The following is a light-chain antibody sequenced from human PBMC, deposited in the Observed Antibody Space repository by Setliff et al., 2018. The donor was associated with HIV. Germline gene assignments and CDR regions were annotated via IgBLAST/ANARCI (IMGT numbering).Light chain of an antibody. CDR2: DNH. CDR1: RSNIGDRS. J-gene: IGLJ1*01. Sequence: QSVLTQPPSVSAAPGQKVSISCSGSRSNIGDRSVSWYQHLPGTAPKLLIHDNHERPSGIPERFSGSTSGTSATLAISGLQTGDEADYYCGAWDTSLAVYVFGTGTKSPS. CDR3: GAWDTSLAVYV. V-gene: IGLV1-51*01.